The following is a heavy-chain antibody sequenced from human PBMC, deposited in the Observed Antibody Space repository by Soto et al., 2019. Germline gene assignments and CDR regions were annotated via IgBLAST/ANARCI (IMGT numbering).Heavy chain of an antibody. CDR1: GGSISSSSYY. J-gene: IGHJ4*02. CDR2: IYYSGST. D-gene: IGHD2-21*02. CDR3: ARLMFDCGGDCYSISDY. V-gene: IGHV4-39*01. Sequence: QLQLQESGPGLVKPSETLSLTCTVSGGSISSSSYYWGWIRQPPGKGLEWIGSIYYSGSTYYNPSLKSRVTISVDTSKNQFSLKLSSVTAADTAVYYCARLMFDCGGDCYSISDYWGQGTLVTVSS.